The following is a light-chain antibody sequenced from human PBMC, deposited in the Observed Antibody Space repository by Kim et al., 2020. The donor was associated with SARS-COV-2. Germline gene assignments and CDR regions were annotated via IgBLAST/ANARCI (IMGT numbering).Light chain of an antibody. CDR1: QGINTY. V-gene: IGKV1-27*01. Sequence: DIQMTQSPSSLSASLGDRVTITCRASQGINTYLAWYQRKPGKLPTLLIYGASTLQSGVPSRFSGSGSGTDFTLSISSLQSEDVATYYCQKYDNGIRTFGPGTKVDIK. CDR3: QKYDNGIRT. J-gene: IGKJ1*01. CDR2: GAS.